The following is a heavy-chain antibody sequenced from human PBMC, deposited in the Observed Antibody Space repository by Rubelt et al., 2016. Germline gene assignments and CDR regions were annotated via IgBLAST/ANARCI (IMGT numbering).Heavy chain of an antibody. CDR1: GYTFTSYY. J-gene: IGHJ4*02. Sequence: QVQLVQSGAEVKKPGASVKVSCKASGYTFTSYYMHWVRQAPGQGLEWMGIINPSGGSTSYGQECPGRATMTRDTSTSTVYMELSSLRSEDTAVYYCARDLDVRGEIDYWGQGTLVTVSS. V-gene: IGHV1-46*03. CDR3: ARDLDVRGEIDY. CDR2: INPSGGST. D-gene: IGHD3-16*01.